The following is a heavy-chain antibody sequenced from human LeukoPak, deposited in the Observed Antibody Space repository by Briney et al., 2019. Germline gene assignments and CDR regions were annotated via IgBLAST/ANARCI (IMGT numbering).Heavy chain of an antibody. CDR1: GFTFDDYA. Sequence: GGSLRLSCAASGFTFDDYAMSWVRLAPGKGLQWVSSITDSGSGTYYADSVKGRFTISRDNSKNTLYLQMNSLRAEDTAVYYCAKRPYIGGAASARNYYYFDYWGQGTLVTVSS. J-gene: IGHJ4*02. V-gene: IGHV3-23*01. CDR3: AKRPYIGGAASARNYYYFDY. CDR2: ITDSGSGT. D-gene: IGHD1-7*01.